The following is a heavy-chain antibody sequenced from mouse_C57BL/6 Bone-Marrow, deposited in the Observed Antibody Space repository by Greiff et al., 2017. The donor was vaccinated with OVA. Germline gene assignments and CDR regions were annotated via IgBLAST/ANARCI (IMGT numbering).Heavy chain of an antibody. J-gene: IGHJ3*01. V-gene: IGHV1-67*01. D-gene: IGHD6-5*01. CDR3: ASELTPWLAYFAY. Sequence: QVQLQQSGPELVRPGVSVKISCKGSGYTFTDYAMHWVKQSHAKGLEWIGVISTYYGDASYNQKFKDKAKMTVDKSSSTAYMELARLTSEDSAVYYYASELTPWLAYFAYWGRGTLVTVSA. CDR1: GYTFTDYA. CDR2: ISTYYGDA.